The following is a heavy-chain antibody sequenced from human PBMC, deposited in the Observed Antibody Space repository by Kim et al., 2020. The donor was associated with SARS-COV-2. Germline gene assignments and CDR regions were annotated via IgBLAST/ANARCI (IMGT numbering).Heavy chain of an antibody. V-gene: IGHV3-21*04. CDR2: ISSSSSYI. J-gene: IGHJ4*02. CDR1: GFTFRSYS. D-gene: IGHD6-19*01. CDR3: ARVLTSGWSYFDY. Sequence: GGSLRLSCAASGFTFRSYSMNWVRQAPGKWLEWISSISSSSSYIYYADSVKGRFTISRDNARASLYLQMNSLRAEDTAVYYCARVLTSGWSYFDYWGQGTLVTVSS.